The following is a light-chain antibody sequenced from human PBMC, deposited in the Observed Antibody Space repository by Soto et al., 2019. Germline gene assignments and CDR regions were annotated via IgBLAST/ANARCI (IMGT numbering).Light chain of an antibody. CDR2: AAS. Sequence: DIQMTQSPSSLSASVGDRVTITCRASQTISGYLNWYQQKPGKAPELLIYAASYLGNGVPSRFSGSGSGTEFTLTISSLQPDDFATYYCQQYNSYWTFGQGTKVDIK. CDR3: QQYNSYWT. V-gene: IGKV1-5*01. CDR1: QTISGY. J-gene: IGKJ1*01.